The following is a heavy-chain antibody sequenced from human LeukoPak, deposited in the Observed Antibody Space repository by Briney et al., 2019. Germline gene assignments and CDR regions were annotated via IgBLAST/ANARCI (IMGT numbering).Heavy chain of an antibody. D-gene: IGHD3-10*01. Sequence: GGSLRLSCAASGFTFSSYSMNWVRQAPGKGLEWVSSIWYDGSNKYYADSVKGRFTISRDNSKNTLYLQMNSLRAEDTAVYYCARDKSRYGSGSFDYWGQGTLVTVSS. CDR1: GFTFSSYS. V-gene: IGHV3-33*08. J-gene: IGHJ4*02. CDR2: IWYDGSNK. CDR3: ARDKSRYGSGSFDY.